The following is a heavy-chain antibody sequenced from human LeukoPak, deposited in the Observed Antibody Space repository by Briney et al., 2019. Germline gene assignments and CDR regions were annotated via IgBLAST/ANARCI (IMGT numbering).Heavy chain of an antibody. J-gene: IGHJ4*02. D-gene: IGHD1/OR15-1a*01. CDR1: GGAIRSHY. V-gene: IGHV4-4*07. Sequence: SETLSLTCTVSGGAIRSHYWNWIRQPAGKGMEWIGRIYSGGYTNDSPFLTSQITMTVDMSKNQFSLRLNSVTAADTAVYYCARGEHSVDSWGQGMLVTVSS. CDR3: ARGEHSVDS. CDR2: IYSGGYT.